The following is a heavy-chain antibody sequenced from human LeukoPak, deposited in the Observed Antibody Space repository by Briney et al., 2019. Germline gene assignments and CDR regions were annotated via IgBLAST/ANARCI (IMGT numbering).Heavy chain of an antibody. V-gene: IGHV3-7*01. J-gene: IGHJ6*03. Sequence: GGSLRLSCAASGFTFSSYWMSWVRQAPGKGLEWVANMKQDGSEKYYVDSVKGRFTISRDNAKNSLYLQMNSLRAEDTAVYYCARDKYYYYMDVWGKGTTVTISS. CDR1: GFTFSSYW. CDR2: MKQDGSEK. CDR3: ARDKYYYYMDV.